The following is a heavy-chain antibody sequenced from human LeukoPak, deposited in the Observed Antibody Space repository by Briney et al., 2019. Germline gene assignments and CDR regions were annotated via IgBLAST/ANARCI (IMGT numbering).Heavy chain of an antibody. CDR1: GGSINSGSYY. V-gene: IGHV4-39*07. CDR2: IYHSGST. CDR3: AREDSIAALVGFDY. Sequence: SETLSLTCTVSGGSINSGSYYWSWIRQPPGKGLEWIGEIYHSGSTNYNPSLKSRVTISVDKSKNQFSLKLSSVTAADTAVYYCAREDSIAALVGFDYWGQGTLVTVSS. J-gene: IGHJ4*02. D-gene: IGHD6-6*01.